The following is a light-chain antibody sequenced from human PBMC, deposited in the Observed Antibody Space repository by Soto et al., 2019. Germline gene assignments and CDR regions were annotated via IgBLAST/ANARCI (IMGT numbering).Light chain of an antibody. CDR1: KSVSSY. J-gene: IGKJ3*01. Sequence: EIVLTQSPATLYLSPGERDTLSCRASKSVSSYLAWYQQKPGQAPRRLIYDASNRDTGIPARFSGSGSGTDFTLTISSREPEDFAVYYCQQRSNWPRGFTFGPGTKVDIK. V-gene: IGKV3-11*01. CDR2: DAS. CDR3: QQRSNWPRGFT.